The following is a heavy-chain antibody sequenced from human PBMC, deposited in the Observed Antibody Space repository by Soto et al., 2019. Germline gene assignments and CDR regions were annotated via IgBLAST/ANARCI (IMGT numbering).Heavy chain of an antibody. D-gene: IGHD2-15*01. CDR3: ARGQGYCSGGSCFSTYNWIDP. CDR1: GGSFSGYY. V-gene: IGHV4-34*01. CDR2: INHSGST. Sequence: SETLSLTCAVYGGSFSGYYWSWIRQPPGKGLEWIGEINHSGSTNYNPSLKSRVTISVDTSKNQFSLKLSSVTAADTAVYYCARGQGYCSGGSCFSTYNWIDPWGQGTLVTVSS. J-gene: IGHJ5*02.